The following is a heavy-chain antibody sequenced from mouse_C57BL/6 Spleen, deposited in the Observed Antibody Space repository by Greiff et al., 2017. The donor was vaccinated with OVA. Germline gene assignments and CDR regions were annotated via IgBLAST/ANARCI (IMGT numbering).Heavy chain of an antibody. J-gene: IGHJ4*01. Sequence: VKLMESGPELVKPGASVKISCKASGYAFSSSWMNWVKQRPGKGLEWIGRIYPGDGDTNYNGKFKGKATLTADKSSSTAYMQLSSLTSEDSAVYFCASPYSNFYAMDYWGQGTSVTVSS. CDR3: ASPYSNFYAMDY. CDR1: GYAFSSSW. D-gene: IGHD2-5*01. V-gene: IGHV1-82*01. CDR2: IYPGDGDT.